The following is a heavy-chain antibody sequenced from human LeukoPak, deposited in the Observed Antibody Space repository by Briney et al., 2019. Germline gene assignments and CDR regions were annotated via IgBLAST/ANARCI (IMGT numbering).Heavy chain of an antibody. CDR3: AKDSLVRNDWSTGWVFDH. J-gene: IGHJ4*02. D-gene: IGHD3-9*01. Sequence: GGSLRLSCATSGFTFSTFGMHWVRQAPGKGLEWVAFIRNDGSTKYYADSVKGRFTISRDNSKNTLYLQVSSLRTEDTAVYHCAKDSLVRNDWSTGWVFDHWGQGTLVTVSS. CDR1: GFTFSTFG. CDR2: IRNDGSTK. V-gene: IGHV3-30*02.